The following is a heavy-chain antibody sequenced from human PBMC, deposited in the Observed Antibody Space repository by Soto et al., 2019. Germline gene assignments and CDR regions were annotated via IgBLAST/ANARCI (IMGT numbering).Heavy chain of an antibody. Sequence: ASVKVSCKASGYTFTDYYIHWVRQAPGQGLEWMGWINPSDGVTIYAQKFQGWVTMTRDTSISTAYMELSRLKSDDTAVYYCARDSTSGYDYHPYAYWGPGTLVTVFS. D-gene: IGHD5-12*01. CDR2: INPSDGVT. V-gene: IGHV1-2*04. J-gene: IGHJ4*02. CDR1: GYTFTDYY. CDR3: ARDSTSGYDYHPYAY.